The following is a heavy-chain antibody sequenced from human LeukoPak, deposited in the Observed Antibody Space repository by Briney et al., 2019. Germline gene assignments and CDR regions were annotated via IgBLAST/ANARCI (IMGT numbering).Heavy chain of an antibody. Sequence: SETLSLTCIVSGSSISSYFWSWIRQPAGKGLEWIGRIYYSGSTNYNPSLKSRVTISVDTSKNQFSLKLSSVTAADTAVYHCARHDENHSFDYWGQGTLVTVSS. CDR1: GSSISSYF. CDR3: ARHDENHSFDY. V-gene: IGHV4-59*08. J-gene: IGHJ4*02. CDR2: IYYSGST.